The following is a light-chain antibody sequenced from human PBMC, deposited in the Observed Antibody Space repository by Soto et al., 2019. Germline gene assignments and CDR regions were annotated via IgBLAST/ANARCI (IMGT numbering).Light chain of an antibody. CDR2: GAS. CDR1: ESVDIN. J-gene: IGKJ1*01. CDR3: QQYKNWTRT. Sequence: EIVLTQSPATLSVSPGERVTLSCRASESVDINLAWYQQKPGQAPSLLIYGASTRATDMPGTFSGRGSGTEFNLTISRLQSEDFAVYYCQQYKNWTRTFGQGTKLDIK. V-gene: IGKV3-15*01.